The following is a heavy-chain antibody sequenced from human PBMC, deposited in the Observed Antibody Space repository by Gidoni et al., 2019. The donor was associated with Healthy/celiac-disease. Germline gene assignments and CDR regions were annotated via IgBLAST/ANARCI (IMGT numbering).Heavy chain of an antibody. D-gene: IGHD3-3*01. CDR1: GFTFSDYY. Sequence: QVQLVESGGGLVKPGGSLRLSCAASGFTFSDYYMSWIRQAPGKGLVWVSYISSSGSTIYYAYSVKGRFTISRDNAKNSLYLPMNSLRADDTSVYYCASPGFWSGYYLWDYAFDIWCQGTMVTVSS. V-gene: IGHV3-11*01. CDR2: ISSSGSTI. CDR3: ASPGFWSGYYLWDYAFDI. J-gene: IGHJ3*02.